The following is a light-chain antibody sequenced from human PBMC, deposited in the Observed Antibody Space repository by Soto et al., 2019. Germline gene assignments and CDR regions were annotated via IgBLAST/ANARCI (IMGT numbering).Light chain of an antibody. V-gene: IGKV1D-12*01. CDR3: QQANSFPLT. CDR1: QDISSW. Sequence: DIQMTQSPTSVSASVGYRVTITCRASQDISSWLAWYQQKPGKAPKLLIYAASSLQSEVPSRFNGSGSGTEFSLTISNVQPEDCATYYCQQANSFPLTFGGGTKVDIK. CDR2: AAS. J-gene: IGKJ4*01.